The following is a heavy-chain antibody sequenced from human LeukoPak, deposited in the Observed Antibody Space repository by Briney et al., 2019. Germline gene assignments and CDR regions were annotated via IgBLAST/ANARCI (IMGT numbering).Heavy chain of an antibody. CDR1: GGSISSGGYS. CDR3: ARDPLYCTGGTCYSHHYSMDV. J-gene: IGHJ6*02. V-gene: IGHV4-31*11. Sequence: SETPSLTCAVSGGSISSGGYSWSWLRQPPGRGLEWLGYIYYSGSTYYNPSLKSRVTISLDTSKNQFSLKLTSVTAADTAVYYCARDPLYCTGGTCYSHHYSMDVWGQGTTVTVSS. CDR2: IYYSGST. D-gene: IGHD2-8*02.